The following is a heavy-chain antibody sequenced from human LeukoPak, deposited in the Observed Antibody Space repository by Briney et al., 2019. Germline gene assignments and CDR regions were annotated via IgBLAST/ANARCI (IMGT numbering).Heavy chain of an antibody. CDR3: ARATNLHAHFDY. V-gene: IGHV3-53*01. CDR1: GFTVSSNY. Sequence: GGSLRLSCAASGFTVSSNYMSWVRQAPGKGLEWVSVIYSGGSTYYADSVKGRFTISRDDAKNSLYLQMNSLRAEDTAVYYCARATNLHAHFDYWGQGTLVTVSS. J-gene: IGHJ4*02. D-gene: IGHD1-14*01. CDR2: IYSGGST.